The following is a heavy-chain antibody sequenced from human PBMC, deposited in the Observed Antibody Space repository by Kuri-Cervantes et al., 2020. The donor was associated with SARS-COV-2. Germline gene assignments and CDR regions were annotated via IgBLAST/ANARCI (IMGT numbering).Heavy chain of an antibody. CDR1: GGSISSSSYY. CDR3: ARHVGCSSTSCDGYNWFDP. J-gene: IGHJ5*02. V-gene: IGHV4-39*01. CDR2: IYYSGST. D-gene: IGHD2-2*01. Sequence: ESLKISCTVSGGSISSSSYYWGWIRQPPGKGLEWIGSIYYSGSTYYNPSLKSRVTISVDTSKNQFSLKLSSVTAADTAVYYCARHVGCSSTSCDGYNWFDPWGQGILVTVSS.